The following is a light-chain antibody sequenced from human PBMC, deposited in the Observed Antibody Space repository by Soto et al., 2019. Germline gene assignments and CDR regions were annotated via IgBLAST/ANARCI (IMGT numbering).Light chain of an antibody. CDR3: QQRSNWQLT. CDR2: DAS. Sequence: DIVLTQSPATLSLSPGERATLSCRASQSVSSYLAWYQQKPCQAPRLLIYDASNRATGIPARFSGSGSGTDFTLTISSLEPEDFAVYYCQQRSNWQLTFGGGTKVEIK. V-gene: IGKV3-11*01. CDR1: QSVSSY. J-gene: IGKJ4*01.